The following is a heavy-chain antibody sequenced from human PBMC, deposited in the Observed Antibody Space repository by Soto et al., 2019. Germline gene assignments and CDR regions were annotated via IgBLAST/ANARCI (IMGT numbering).Heavy chain of an antibody. V-gene: IGHV1-2*04. CDR1: GYTFTGYY. Sequence: GASVKVSCKASGYTFTGYYMHWVRQAPGQGLEWMGWINPNSGGTNYAQKFQGWVTMTRDTSISTAYMELSRLRSDDTAVYYCARDGADIVATTHLYYYYYGMDVWGQGTTVTVSS. D-gene: IGHD5-12*01. CDR2: INPNSGGT. CDR3: ARDGADIVATTHLYYYYYGMDV. J-gene: IGHJ6*02.